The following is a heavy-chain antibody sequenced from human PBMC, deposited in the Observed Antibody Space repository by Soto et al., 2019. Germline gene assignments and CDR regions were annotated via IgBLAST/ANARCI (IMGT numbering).Heavy chain of an antibody. CDR1: GGSVSGYY. CDR2: INHSGST. Sequence: SETLSLTCAVYGGSVSGYYWSWIRQPPGKGLEWIGEINHSGSTNYNPSLKSRVTISVDTSKNQFSLKLSSMTAADTAVYYCAREGAARPPDNQYYYYMDVWGKGTTVTVSS. J-gene: IGHJ6*03. V-gene: IGHV4-34*01. CDR3: AREGAARPPDNQYYYYMDV. D-gene: IGHD6-6*01.